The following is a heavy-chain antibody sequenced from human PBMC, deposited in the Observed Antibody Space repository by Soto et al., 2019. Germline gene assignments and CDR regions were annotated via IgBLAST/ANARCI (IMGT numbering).Heavy chain of an antibody. CDR1: GFTVSSNY. J-gene: IGHJ4*02. CDR3: ARDIHLYYYDSSGYLDY. Sequence: GGSLRLSCAASGFTVSSNYMSWVRQAPGKGLEWVSVIYSGGSTYYADSVKGRFTISRDNSKNTLYLQMSSLRAEDTAVYYCARDIHLYYYDSSGYLDYWGQGTLVTVSS. D-gene: IGHD3-22*01. CDR2: IYSGGST. V-gene: IGHV3-66*01.